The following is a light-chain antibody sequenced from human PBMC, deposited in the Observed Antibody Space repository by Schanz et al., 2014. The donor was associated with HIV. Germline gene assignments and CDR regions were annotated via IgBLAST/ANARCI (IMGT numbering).Light chain of an antibody. Sequence: QSALTQPASVSGSPGQSITISCTGTSSDVGGYNYVSWYQQHPGKAPKLMIYDVSNRPSGVSNRFSGSKSGNTASLTISGLQAEDEADYYCSSYSHSNTYVFGSGTKLTVL. CDR2: DVS. CDR3: SSYSHSNTYV. J-gene: IGLJ1*01. V-gene: IGLV2-14*01. CDR1: SSDVGGYNY.